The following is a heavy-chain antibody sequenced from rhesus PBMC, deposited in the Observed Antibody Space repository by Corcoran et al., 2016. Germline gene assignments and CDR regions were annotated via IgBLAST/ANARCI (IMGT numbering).Heavy chain of an antibody. D-gene: IGHD1-20*01. J-gene: IGHJ3*01. CDR3: ARGGRNNRAFDF. CDR1: GGSISDSYR. V-gene: IGHV4S10*01. Sequence: QVQLQESGPGVVKPSETLSLTCAVSGGSISDSYRWSWIRQPPGKGLEWIGYIYGRRTSTNYNPSLKRRVHMSKDTSKNQFALKLSSGTAADTAGYYCARGGRNNRAFDFWGQGLRVTVSS. CDR2: IYGRRTST.